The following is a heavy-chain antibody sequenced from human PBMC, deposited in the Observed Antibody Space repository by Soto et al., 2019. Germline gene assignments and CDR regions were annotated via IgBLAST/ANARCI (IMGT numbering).Heavy chain of an antibody. CDR2: IYPTGHT. Sequence: GGSLRLSCAASGFTVSSHYMSWVRQTPGKGLEWVSLIYPTGHTFYADSVKGRFTISRDNSKNTLSLQMASLRADDSAVYFCARGANDIYGFPFDSWGQGARVTVS. V-gene: IGHV3-53*01. D-gene: IGHD3-10*01. CDR1: GFTVSSHY. J-gene: IGHJ4*02. CDR3: ARGANDIYGFPFDS.